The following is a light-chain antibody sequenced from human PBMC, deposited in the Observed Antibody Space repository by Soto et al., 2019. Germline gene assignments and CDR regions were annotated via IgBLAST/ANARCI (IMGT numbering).Light chain of an antibody. CDR1: QSISSY. CDR2: GAS. V-gene: IGKV1-39*01. J-gene: IGKJ2*02. Sequence: DIQMTQSPSSLSASVGDRVTITCRASQSISSYLNWYQQKPGKAPKLLIYGASSLQSGVPSSFSGSGSGTDFTLTISSLQPEDFATYYCQQSYSTPRTFGQGTELEIK. CDR3: QQSYSTPRT.